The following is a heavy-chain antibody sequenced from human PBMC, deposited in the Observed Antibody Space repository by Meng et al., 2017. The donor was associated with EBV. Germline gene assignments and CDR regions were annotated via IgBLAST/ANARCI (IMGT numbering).Heavy chain of an antibody. V-gene: IGHV4-39*07. Sequence: QLQLQESGPGLVKPSEPLSLTCTVSGGSISSSSYYWGWIRQPPGKGLEWIGSIYYSGSTYYNPSLKSRVTISVDTSKNQFSLKLSSVTAADTAVYYCARSSPVRFGELSNWGQGTLVTVS. CDR3: ARSSPVRFGELSN. CDR2: IYYSGST. D-gene: IGHD3-10*01. CDR1: GGSISSSSYY. J-gene: IGHJ4*02.